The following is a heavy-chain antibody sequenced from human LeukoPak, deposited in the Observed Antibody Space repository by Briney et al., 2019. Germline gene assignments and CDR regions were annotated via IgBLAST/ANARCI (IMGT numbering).Heavy chain of an antibody. D-gene: IGHD2-15*01. CDR2: ISASGGST. CDR3: AQQVGYCSSGNCYFTY. V-gene: IGHV3-23*01. J-gene: IGHJ1*01. Sequence: GGSLRLSCAASGFTFSSPAMSWVRQVPGKGLEWVSGISASGGSTSYADSVRGRFTISRDNSKNTLYVQMNSLRDEDTAVYYCAQQVGYCSSGNCYFTYWGQGTLVTVSS. CDR1: GFTFSSPA.